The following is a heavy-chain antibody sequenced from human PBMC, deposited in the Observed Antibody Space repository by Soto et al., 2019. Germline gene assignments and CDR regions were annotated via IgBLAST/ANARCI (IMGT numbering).Heavy chain of an antibody. D-gene: IGHD3-16*01. J-gene: IGHJ4*02. CDR3: ARADYIWGSYPNNYFDY. V-gene: IGHV1-8*01. CDR2: MNPNSGNT. Sequence: GASVKVSCKASGYTFTSYDINWVRQATGQGLEWMGWMNPNSGNTGYAQKFQGRVTMTRNTSISTAYMELSSLRSEDTAVYYCARADYIWGSYPNNYFDYWGQGTLVTVSS. CDR1: GYTFTSYD.